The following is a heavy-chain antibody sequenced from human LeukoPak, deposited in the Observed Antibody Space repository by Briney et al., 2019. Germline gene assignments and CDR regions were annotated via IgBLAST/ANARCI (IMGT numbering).Heavy chain of an antibody. D-gene: IGHD3-10*01. CDR1: GYIFSGSGWY. CDR3: ARDGPSQMVEFDY. J-gene: IGHJ4*02. V-gene: IGHV1-2*02. CDR2: IHPNNGDT. Sequence: GASVKVSCKASGYIFSGSGWYLYWLRQAPGQGLECMGWIHPNNGDTSYAQKFQGRVAMTRDTSISTAYMELRRLRPDDTAVYYCARDGPSQMVEFDYWGQGTQVTVSS.